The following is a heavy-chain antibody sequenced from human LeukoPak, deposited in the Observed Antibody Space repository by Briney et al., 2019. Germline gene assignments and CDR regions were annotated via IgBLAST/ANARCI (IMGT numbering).Heavy chain of an antibody. CDR1: GGSINSHY. Sequence: SETLSLTCSVSGGSINSHYWTWIRQPPGKGLEWIGYIYYSGNTNCSPSLKGRVTISVDTSKNQFSLRLNSVTAADTSVYYCARVSPESFSFPFDYWGQGTLVTVSS. J-gene: IGHJ4*02. CDR2: IYYSGNT. V-gene: IGHV4-59*11. CDR3: ARVSPESFSFPFDY. D-gene: IGHD3-10*01.